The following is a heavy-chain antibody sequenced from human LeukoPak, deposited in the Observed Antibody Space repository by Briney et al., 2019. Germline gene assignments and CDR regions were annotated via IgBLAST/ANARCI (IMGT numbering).Heavy chain of an antibody. V-gene: IGHV4-38-2*02. Sequence: SETLSLTCTVSGYSISSGYYWGWIRQPPGKGLEWIGSIYHSGSTYYNPSLKSRVTISVDTSKNQFSLKLSSVTAADTAVYYCARHLGEFGNWYFDLWGRGTLVTVSS. D-gene: IGHD3-16*01. CDR2: IYHSGST. CDR1: GYSISSGYY. J-gene: IGHJ2*01. CDR3: ARHLGEFGNWYFDL.